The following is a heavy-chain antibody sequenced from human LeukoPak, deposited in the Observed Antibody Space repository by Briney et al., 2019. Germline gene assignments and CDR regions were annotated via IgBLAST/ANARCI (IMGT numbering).Heavy chain of an antibody. J-gene: IGHJ6*02. V-gene: IGHV1-18*01. CDR2: ISAYNGNT. D-gene: IGHD3-3*01. Sequence: ASVKVSCKASGYTFTSYGISWVRQAPGQGLEWMGWISAYNGNTNYAQKLQGRVTTTTDTSTSTAYMELRSLRSDDTAVYYCARDRGVGGYGMDVWGQGTTVTVSS. CDR1: GYTFTSYG. CDR3: ARDRGVGGYGMDV.